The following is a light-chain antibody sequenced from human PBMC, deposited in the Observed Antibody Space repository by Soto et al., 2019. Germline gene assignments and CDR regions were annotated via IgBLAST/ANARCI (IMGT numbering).Light chain of an antibody. V-gene: IGKV4-1*01. J-gene: IGKJ1*01. Sequence: DIVMTQSPDSLAVSLGERATINCKASQSVLYSSNNKNYLGWYQQKPGQPPKLLIYWTSSRESVVPDRFSGSESRSDFARAINSREAEDVQVYDWQQYYRSLWTFGLGPKVEVK. CDR1: QSVLYSSNNKNY. CDR2: WTS. CDR3: QQYYRSLWT.